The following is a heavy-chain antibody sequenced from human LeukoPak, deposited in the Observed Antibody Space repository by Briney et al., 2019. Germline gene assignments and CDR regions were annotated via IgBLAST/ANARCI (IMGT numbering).Heavy chain of an antibody. J-gene: IGHJ1*01. CDR3: ARALFAGEHPPSRH. CDR2: MNPNSGNT. CDR1: GYTFTSYD. D-gene: IGHD3-16*01. V-gene: IGHV1-8*01. Sequence: GASVKVSCKASGYTFTSYDINWVRQATGQGLEWMGWMNPNSGNTGYAQKFQGRVTMTRNTSISTAYMELSRLRSEDTAVYYCARALFAGEHPPSRHWGQGTLVTVSS.